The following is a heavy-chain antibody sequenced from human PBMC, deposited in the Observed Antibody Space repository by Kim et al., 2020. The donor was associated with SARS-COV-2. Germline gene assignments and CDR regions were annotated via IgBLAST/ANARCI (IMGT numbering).Heavy chain of an antibody. J-gene: IGHJ4*02. D-gene: IGHD2-15*01. V-gene: IGHV1-46*01. CDR3: AREDIVVKFGWL. CDR1: GYIFTNYY. CDR2: INPTGGRT. Sequence: ASVKVSCKASGYIFTNYYLHWVRQAPGQGLEWMGLINPTGGRTTYRQKFQDRVIMTRDTSTSTVHMELNSLRSEDTAIYYCAREDIVVKFGWLWGQGTLVTVSS.